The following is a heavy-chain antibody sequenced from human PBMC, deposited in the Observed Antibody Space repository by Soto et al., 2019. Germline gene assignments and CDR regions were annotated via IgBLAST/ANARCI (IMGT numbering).Heavy chain of an antibody. CDR3: ARAPGRLADFDY. CDR2: MNPNSGNT. V-gene: IGHV1-8*01. D-gene: IGHD6-19*01. J-gene: IGHJ4*02. Sequence: QVQLVQSGAEVKKPGASVKVSCKASGYTFTSYDINWVRQATGQGLEWMGWMNPNSGNTGYAQKFQGRVTMTRNTSISKAYMERGSLRSEDSAVYYCARAPGRLADFDYWGQGTLVTVSS. CDR1: GYTFTSYD.